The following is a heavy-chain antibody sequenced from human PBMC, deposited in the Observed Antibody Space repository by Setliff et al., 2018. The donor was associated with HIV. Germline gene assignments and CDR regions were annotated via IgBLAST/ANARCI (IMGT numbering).Heavy chain of an antibody. D-gene: IGHD6-19*01. CDR1: GFTFSSYYT. V-gene: IGHV3-21*01. Sequence: LRLSCAASGFTFSSYYTMNWVRQAPGKGLEWVSSISDSSTYIYYADSLKGRFTVSRDNARNSLYLHMNSLTADDTAVYYCARAYYSSGSADYWGQGTLVTVSS. J-gene: IGHJ4*02. CDR2: ISDSSTYI. CDR3: ARAYYSSGSADY.